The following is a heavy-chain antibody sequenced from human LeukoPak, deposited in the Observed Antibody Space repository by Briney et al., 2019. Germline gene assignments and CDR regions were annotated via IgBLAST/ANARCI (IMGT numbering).Heavy chain of an antibody. V-gene: IGHV3-23*01. Sequence: GGSLRVSCAATGFTFRNYAMGWVRQAPGKGLEWVSVIIGSGDSTNYADSVEGRFTISRDNAKNSLFLQLNSLRAEDTAVYYCARKTYYYDSGSYSKSYYFDYWGQGTLVTVSS. CDR1: GFTFRNYA. J-gene: IGHJ4*02. D-gene: IGHD3-10*01. CDR2: IIGSGDST. CDR3: ARKTYYYDSGSYSKSYYFDY.